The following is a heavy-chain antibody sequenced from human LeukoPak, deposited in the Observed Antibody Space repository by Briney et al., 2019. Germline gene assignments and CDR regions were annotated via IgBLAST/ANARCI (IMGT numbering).Heavy chain of an antibody. CDR2: TYYRSKWYN. CDR3: AREIVIVATIQPFDY. Sequence: SQTLSLTCAISGDSVSSNSAAWNWIRQSPSRALAWLGRTYYRSKWYNDYTVSVKSRITINPDTSKNQFSLQLNSVTPEDTAVYYCAREIVIVATIQPFDYWGQGTLVTVSS. J-gene: IGHJ4*02. V-gene: IGHV6-1*01. D-gene: IGHD5-12*01. CDR1: GDSVSSNSAA.